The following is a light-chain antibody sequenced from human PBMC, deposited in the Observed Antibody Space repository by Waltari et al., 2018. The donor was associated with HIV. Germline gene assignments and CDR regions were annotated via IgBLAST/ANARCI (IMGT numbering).Light chain of an antibody. Sequence: QSVLNQPPSASGTPGQRVTISCSGSSSNIGRNYVYWYQQIPGTAPKLLIYTNNQRPSGVPDRFSGSKSGTSASLAISGLRSEDEADYYCAAWDASLSVVFGGGTKLTVL. CDR1: SSNIGRNY. CDR3: AAWDASLSVV. J-gene: IGLJ2*01. CDR2: TNN. V-gene: IGLV1-47*01.